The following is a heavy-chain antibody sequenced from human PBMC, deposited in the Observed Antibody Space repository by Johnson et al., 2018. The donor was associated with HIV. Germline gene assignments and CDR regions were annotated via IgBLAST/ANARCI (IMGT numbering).Heavy chain of an antibody. D-gene: IGHD3-22*01. CDR1: GFTFSSYA. CDR3: SRAYYDSRGYDPHAFHV. J-gene: IGHJ3*01. Sequence: VQLVESGGGLVQPGGSLRLSCAASGFTFSSYAMTWVRQAPGKGLEWVSAISATDNSTYYAESVRGRFTISRDNSENTLYLQMNRLRAEDTAVSYCSRAYYDSRGYDPHAFHVWGQGTVVTVSS. V-gene: IGHV3-23*04. CDR2: ISATDNST.